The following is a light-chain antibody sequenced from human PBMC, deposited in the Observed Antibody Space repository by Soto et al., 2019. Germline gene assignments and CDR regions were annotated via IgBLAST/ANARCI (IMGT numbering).Light chain of an antibody. J-gene: IGKJ1*01. CDR1: QSISSW. CDR2: KAS. CDR3: QQYNSYGET. V-gene: IGKV1-5*03. Sequence: DIQMTQSPSTLSASVGDRVTTTCRASQSISSWLAWYQQKPGKAPKLLIYKASSLESGVPSRFSGSGSGTEFTLTISSLQPDDFANYYCQQYNSYGETFGQGTKVEIK.